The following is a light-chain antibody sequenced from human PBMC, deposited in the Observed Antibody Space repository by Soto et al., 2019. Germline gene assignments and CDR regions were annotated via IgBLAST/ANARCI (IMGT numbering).Light chain of an antibody. V-gene: IGLV2-23*02. Sequence: QSMLTQPASVSGSPGQSITISCTGTSSDVGSYNLVSWYQQHPGKAPELMIYEVSKRPSGVSNRFSGSKSGNTASLTISGLQAEDEADYYCCSYAGSSTPTVFGTGTKVTVL. CDR1: SSDVGSYNL. J-gene: IGLJ1*01. CDR2: EVS. CDR3: CSYAGSSTPTV.